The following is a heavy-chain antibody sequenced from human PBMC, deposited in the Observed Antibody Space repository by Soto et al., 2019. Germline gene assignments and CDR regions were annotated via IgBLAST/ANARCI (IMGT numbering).Heavy chain of an antibody. J-gene: IGHJ6*02. D-gene: IGHD1-1*01. CDR2: IYYSGST. Sequence: QVQLQESGPGLVKPSETLSLTCPVSGGSISSYYWSWIRQPPGKGLEWIGYIYYSGSTNYNPSLKSRVTISVDTSKNQFSLKLSSVTAADTAVYYCAREGTTVDSYYYYGMDVWGQGTTVTVSS. CDR3: AREGTTVDSYYYYGMDV. CDR1: GGSISSYY. V-gene: IGHV4-59*01.